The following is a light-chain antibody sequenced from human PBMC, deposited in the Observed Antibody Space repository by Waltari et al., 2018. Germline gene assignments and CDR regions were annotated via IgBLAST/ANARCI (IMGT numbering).Light chain of an antibody. V-gene: IGKV3-20*01. J-gene: IGKJ2*01. Sequence: EIVLTQSPCILSLSPGERATLSCRARQRVNSRYLAWYQQKPGQAPRLLIYGTSSRPTGIPDRFSGSGSETDFTLTISSLEPEDFAVYYCQQYGDSPPFTFGQGTKLEIK. CDR1: QRVNSRY. CDR3: QQYGDSPPFT. CDR2: GTS.